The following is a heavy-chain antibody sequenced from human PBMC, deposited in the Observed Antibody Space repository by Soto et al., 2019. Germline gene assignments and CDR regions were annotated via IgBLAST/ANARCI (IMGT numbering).Heavy chain of an antibody. Sequence: PGGSLRLSCAASGFTFSSYWMSWVRQAPGKGLEWVANIKQDRSEKYYVDSVKGRFTISRDNAKNSLYLQMNSLRAEDAAVYYCARGITMIVVHFYFDYWGQGTLVTVSS. D-gene: IGHD3-22*01. CDR1: GFTFSSYW. V-gene: IGHV3-7*04. CDR3: ARGITMIVVHFYFDY. CDR2: IKQDRSEK. J-gene: IGHJ4*02.